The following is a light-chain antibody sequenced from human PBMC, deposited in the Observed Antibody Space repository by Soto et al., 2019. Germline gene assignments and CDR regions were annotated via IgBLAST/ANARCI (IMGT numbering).Light chain of an antibody. Sequence: DIQMTQSPSSLSASVGDRVTITCRASQSISSYLNWYQQKPGKAPKLLIYAASSLQSGVPSRFSGSGSGTDFTLTISSLQPEDFATYYGQQSYSTGALTFGGGTKVEIK. CDR2: AAS. J-gene: IGKJ4*01. CDR3: QQSYSTGALT. CDR1: QSISSY. V-gene: IGKV1-39*01.